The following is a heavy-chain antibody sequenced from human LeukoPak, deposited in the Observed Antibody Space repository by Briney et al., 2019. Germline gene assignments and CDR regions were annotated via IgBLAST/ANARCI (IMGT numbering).Heavy chain of an antibody. CDR3: ARGRDPGFYYGMDV. Sequence: GGSLRLSCAASGFTFCSYSMNWVRQAPGKGLEWVSSISSSSSYIYYADSVKGRFTISRDNGKNSLYLQMNSLRAEDTAVYYCARGRDPGFYYGMDVWGQGTTVTVSS. CDR1: GFTFCSYS. D-gene: IGHD2-21*02. J-gene: IGHJ6*02. CDR2: ISSSSSYI. V-gene: IGHV3-21*01.